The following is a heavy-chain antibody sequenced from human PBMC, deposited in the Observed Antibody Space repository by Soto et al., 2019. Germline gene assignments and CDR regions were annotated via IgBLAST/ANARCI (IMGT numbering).Heavy chain of an antibody. D-gene: IGHD1-1*01. CDR3: AKDQLGTTKWAPWY. V-gene: IGHV3-53*01. J-gene: IGHJ4*02. CDR1: GLSVVGSY. Sequence: GGSLRLSCAASGLSVVGSYMNWFRQSPQKGLEWISVIYPDDNTYYAESVRGRFTLSKDSSRNTVSLQMNSLRAEDTAVYYCAKDQLGTTKWAPWYWGQGTLVTVSS. CDR2: IYPDDNT.